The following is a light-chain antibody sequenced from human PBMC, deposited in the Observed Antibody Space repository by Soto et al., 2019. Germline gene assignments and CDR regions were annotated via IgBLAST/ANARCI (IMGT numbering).Light chain of an antibody. CDR2: GAS. CDR3: QQYKNWPPLT. V-gene: IGKV3-15*01. Sequence: EILMTQSPATLSVSPGERVTVSCRASQRVSSNLAWYQQKPGQAPRLLIYGASTRATGIPARFSGSGSGTEFTLTIRSLQSEDFAVYYCQQYKNWPPLTFGGGTKVEIK. CDR1: QRVSSN. J-gene: IGKJ4*01.